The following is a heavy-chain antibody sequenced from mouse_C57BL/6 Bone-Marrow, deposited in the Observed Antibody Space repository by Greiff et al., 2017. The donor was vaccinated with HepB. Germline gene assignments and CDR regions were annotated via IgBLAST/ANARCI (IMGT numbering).Heavy chain of an antibody. CDR2: INYDGSST. CDR1: GFTFSDYY. CDR3: ARDRVITTVDWYFDV. Sequence: EVKVEESEGGLVQPGSSMKLSCTASGFTFSDYYMAWVRQVPEKGLEWVANINYDGSSTYYLDSLKSRFIISRDNAKNTLYLQMSSLKSEDTATYYCARDRVITTVDWYFDVWGTGTTVTVSS. J-gene: IGHJ1*03. D-gene: IGHD1-1*01. V-gene: IGHV5-16*01.